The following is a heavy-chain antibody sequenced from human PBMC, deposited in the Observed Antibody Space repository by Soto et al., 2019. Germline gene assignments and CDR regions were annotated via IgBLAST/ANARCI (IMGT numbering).Heavy chain of an antibody. J-gene: IGHJ5*02. D-gene: IGHD6-6*01. CDR1: GYTFTNYG. Sequence: GASVKVSCKASGYTFTNYGFTWVRQAPGQGLEWLGWISTYNGNTKYAQKVQGRLTMTTDTSTSTANMELTSLRSDDTALYYCARVPPYSSSSSFSGWFDPWGQGTLVTVSS. V-gene: IGHV1-18*01. CDR3: ARVPPYSSSSSFSGWFDP. CDR2: ISTYNGNT.